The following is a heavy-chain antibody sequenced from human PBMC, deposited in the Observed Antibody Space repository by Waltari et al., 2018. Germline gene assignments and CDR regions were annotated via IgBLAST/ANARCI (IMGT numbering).Heavy chain of an antibody. CDR2: VDPEDGET. V-gene: IGHV1-69-2*01. D-gene: IGHD6-19*01. Sequence: EVQLVQSGAEVKKPGATVKISCKASGYTFTDYYMHWVQQAPGKGLEWMGRVDPEDGETIYAEKFQGRVTITADTSTDTAYMELSSVTAADTAVYYCASGIAVAGTGDYWGQGTLVTVSS. J-gene: IGHJ4*02. CDR3: ASGIAVAGTGDY. CDR1: GYTFTDYY.